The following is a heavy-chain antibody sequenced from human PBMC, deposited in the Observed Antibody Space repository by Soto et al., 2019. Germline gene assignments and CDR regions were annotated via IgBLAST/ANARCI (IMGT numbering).Heavy chain of an antibody. J-gene: IGHJ4*02. CDR2: LSSVGSST. Sequence: AGGSLRLSCEASGFSFSNDWMHWVRQAPGKGLVWVSSLSSVGSSTDYADSVKGRFTISRDNAKNTLYLQMNSLGAEDTGVYYCVRGKYSGSYFFDYWGQGTLVTVSS. D-gene: IGHD1-26*01. CDR1: GFSFSNDW. V-gene: IGHV3-74*01. CDR3: VRGKYSGSYFFDY.